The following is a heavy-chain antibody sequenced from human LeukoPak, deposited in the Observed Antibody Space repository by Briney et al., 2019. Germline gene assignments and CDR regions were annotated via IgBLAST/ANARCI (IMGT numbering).Heavy chain of an antibody. CDR3: TRLFRLGVRTGDVFDI. CDR1: GGSISGYH. J-gene: IGHJ3*02. V-gene: IGHV4-59*08. D-gene: IGHD3/OR15-3a*01. CDR2: VDDTGNT. Sequence: SETLSLTCTVSGGSISGYHWSWIRQPPGKGLEWIGYVDDTGNTNYRPSLKSRVTMSLDMSKNQFSLEMSSVTAADTAMFYCTRLFRLGVRTGDVFDIWGQRTMVTVSS.